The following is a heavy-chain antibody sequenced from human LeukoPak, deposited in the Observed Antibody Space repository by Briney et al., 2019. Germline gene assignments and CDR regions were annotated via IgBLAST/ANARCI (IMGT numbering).Heavy chain of an antibody. V-gene: IGHV3-30*02. D-gene: IGHD3-22*01. CDR2: IRSDGTDK. CDR3: GKHDSSSDS. Sequence: GGSLRLSCAASGFTFSSYAIHWVRQAPGKGLEWVAFIRSDGTDKSYAGSVMGRFTISRDNSKNTLYLQMNTLRAEDTAVYYCGKHDSSSDSWGQGTLVTVSS. J-gene: IGHJ5*02. CDR1: GFTFSSYA.